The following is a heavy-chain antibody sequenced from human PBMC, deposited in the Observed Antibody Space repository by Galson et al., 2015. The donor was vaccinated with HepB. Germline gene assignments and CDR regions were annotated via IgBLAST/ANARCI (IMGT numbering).Heavy chain of an antibody. D-gene: IGHD5-18*01. V-gene: IGHV3-7*03. CDR2: IKQDGSEK. CDR1: GFTFSSYW. Sequence: SLRLSCAASGFTFSSYWMSWVRQAPGKGLEWVANIKQDGSEKYYVDSVKGRFTISRDNAKNSLYLQMNSLRAEDTAVYYCARDGYSYGWGPFDYWGQGTLVTVSS. CDR3: ARDGYSYGWGPFDY. J-gene: IGHJ4*02.